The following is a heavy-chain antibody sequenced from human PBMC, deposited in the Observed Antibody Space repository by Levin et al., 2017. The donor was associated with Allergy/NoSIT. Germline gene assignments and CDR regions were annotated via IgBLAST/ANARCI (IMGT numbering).Heavy chain of an antibody. CDR3: AKELRYFDWSGDYYYYGMDV. D-gene: IGHD3-9*01. CDR2: ISYDGSNK. Sequence: GGSLRLSCAASGFTFSSYGMHWVRQAPGKGLEWVAVISYDGSNKYYADSVKGRFTISRDNSKNTLYLQMNSLRAEDTAVYYCAKELRYFDWSGDYYYYGMDVWGQGTTVTVSS. J-gene: IGHJ6*02. CDR1: GFTFSSYG. V-gene: IGHV3-30*18.